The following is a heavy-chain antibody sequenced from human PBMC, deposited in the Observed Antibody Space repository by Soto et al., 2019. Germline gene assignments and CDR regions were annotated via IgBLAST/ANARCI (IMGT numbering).Heavy chain of an antibody. CDR1: GYTFTGYY. CDR2: INPNSGGT. CDR3: ARAMYYYDSSGYYLRMDYFDY. Sequence: ASVKVSCKASGYTFTGYYMHWVRQAPGQGLEWMGWINPNSGGTNYAQKFRGRVTMTRDTSISTAYMELSRLRSDDTDVYYCARAMYYYDSSGYYLRMDYFDYWGQGTLVTVSS. D-gene: IGHD3-22*01. J-gene: IGHJ4*02. V-gene: IGHV1-2*02.